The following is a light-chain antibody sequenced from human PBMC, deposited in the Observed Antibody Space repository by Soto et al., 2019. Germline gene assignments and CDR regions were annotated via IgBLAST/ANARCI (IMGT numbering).Light chain of an antibody. Sequence: QAVVTQPPSVSGAPGQRVTMSCTGSRSNIGAGYGVHWYQQLPGTAPKLLIYGNTNRPSGVPDRFSGSKSGTSASLAITGLQAEDEADYYCQSYDSSLSGPWVFGGGTKLTVL. J-gene: IGLJ3*02. V-gene: IGLV1-40*01. CDR1: RSNIGAGYG. CDR3: QSYDSSLSGPWV. CDR2: GNT.